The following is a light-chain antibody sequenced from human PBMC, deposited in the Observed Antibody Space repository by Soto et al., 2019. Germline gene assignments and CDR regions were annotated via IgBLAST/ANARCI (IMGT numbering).Light chain of an antibody. V-gene: IGKV3-20*01. CDR3: QQYAGSPWT. CDR1: QSVSSIY. Sequence: EIVLTQSPGTLSLSPRERATLSCRASQSVSSIYLAWYQQKPGQTPRLLIYASSSRATGIPDRFSGSGSGTDFTLTITRLEPEDFAVYYCQQYAGSPWTFGQGTKVEIK. J-gene: IGKJ1*01. CDR2: ASS.